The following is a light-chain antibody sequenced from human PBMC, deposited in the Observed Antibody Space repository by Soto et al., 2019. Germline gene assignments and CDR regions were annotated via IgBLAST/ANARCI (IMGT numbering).Light chain of an antibody. Sequence: QSALTQPASVSGSPGQSIALSCTGTSSDIGSYHYVSWYQHHPGKAPKLIIYEVSNRPSGVSDRFSGSKSGNTASLTIYGLQAEDEADYYCSSYASSSTLVFGGGTKLTVL. V-gene: IGLV2-14*01. CDR3: SSYASSSTLV. CDR1: SSDIGSYHY. CDR2: EVS. J-gene: IGLJ2*01.